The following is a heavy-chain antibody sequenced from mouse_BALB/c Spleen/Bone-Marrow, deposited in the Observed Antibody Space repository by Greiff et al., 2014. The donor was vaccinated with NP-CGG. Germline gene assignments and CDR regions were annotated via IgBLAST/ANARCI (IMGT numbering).Heavy chain of an antibody. CDR1: GFSLTSYG. Sequence: VQLVESGPGLVAPSQSLSISCTVSGFSLTSYGVHWVRQPPGKGLEWLGVIWADVSTNYNSALMSRLSISKDNSKSQVFLKMNSLQTDDTAMYYCARITTATGAMDYWGQGASVTVSS. CDR3: ARITTATGAMDY. CDR2: IWADVST. V-gene: IGHV2-9*02. D-gene: IGHD1-2*01. J-gene: IGHJ4*01.